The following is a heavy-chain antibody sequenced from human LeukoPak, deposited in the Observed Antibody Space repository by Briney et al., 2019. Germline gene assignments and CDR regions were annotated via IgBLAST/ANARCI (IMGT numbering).Heavy chain of an antibody. V-gene: IGHV3-7*01. CDR3: ARDGTPIYSRGWVYMDV. J-gene: IGHJ6*04. CDR1: GFTFSSYW. CDR2: INQDGSEK. Sequence: GGSLRLSCVASGFTFSSYWMSWVRQAPGKGLEWVANINQDGSEKYDVDSAKGRFTISRDNAKNSLYLQMNSLRGEDTAVYYCARDGTPIYSRGWVYMDVWGKGTTVTISS. D-gene: IGHD6-19*01.